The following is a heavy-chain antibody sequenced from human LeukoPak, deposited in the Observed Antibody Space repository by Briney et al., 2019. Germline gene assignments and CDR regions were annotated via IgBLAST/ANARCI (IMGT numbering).Heavy chain of an antibody. CDR2: IYASGST. CDR3: AREGSAFDI. CDR1: GVSISSGSYY. J-gene: IGHJ3*02. Sequence: SETLSLTCTVSGVSISSGSYYRNWIRQPAGKGLEWIGRIYASGSTKYNPSLKSRVTMSVETSKNQFSLKLSSVTAADTAVYYCAREGSAFDIWGQGTMVTVSS. V-gene: IGHV4-61*02.